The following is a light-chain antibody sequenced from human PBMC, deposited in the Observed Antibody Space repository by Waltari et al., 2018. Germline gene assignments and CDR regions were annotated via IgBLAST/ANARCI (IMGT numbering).Light chain of an antibody. J-gene: IGLJ2*01. CDR2: GNG. CDR3: QSYDSSLSVV. Sequence: QSVLTQPPSVSGAPGQTVTISCTGTSSNIGAGYHVPWYQQLPGPAPKPLIYGNGNRPSGVPDRFSGSKSGTSASLAITGLQAEDEADYYCQSYDSSLSVVFGGGTKLTVL. V-gene: IGLV1-40*01. CDR1: SSNIGAGYH.